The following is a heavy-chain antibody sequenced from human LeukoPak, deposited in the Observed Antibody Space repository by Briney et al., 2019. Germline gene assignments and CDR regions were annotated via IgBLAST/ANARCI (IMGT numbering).Heavy chain of an antibody. J-gene: IGHJ6*03. V-gene: IGHV4-59*01. CDR2: IYYSGSA. CDR1: GGSISSYY. Sequence: PSETLSLTCTVSGGSISSYYWSWIRQPPGEGLEWIWYIYYSGSANYNPSLKSRVTISVDTSKNQFSLKLSSVTAADTAVYYCARGRRNYYGSGSYYYYYYMDAWGKGTTVTVSS. D-gene: IGHD3-10*01. CDR3: ARGRRNYYGSGSYYYYYYMDA.